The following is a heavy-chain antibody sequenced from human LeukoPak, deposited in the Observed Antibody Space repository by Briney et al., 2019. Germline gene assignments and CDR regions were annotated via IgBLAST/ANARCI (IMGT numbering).Heavy chain of an antibody. V-gene: IGHV4-34*01. J-gene: IGHJ4*02. D-gene: IGHD3-9*01. Sequence: SETLSLTCAVYGGSFSGYYWSWIRQPPGKGLEWIGEINHSGSTNYNPSLKSRVTISVDTSKNQFSLKLSSVTAADTAVYYCARGSRLVPDYCGQGTLVTVSS. CDR1: GGSFSGYY. CDR3: ARGSRLVPDY. CDR2: INHSGST.